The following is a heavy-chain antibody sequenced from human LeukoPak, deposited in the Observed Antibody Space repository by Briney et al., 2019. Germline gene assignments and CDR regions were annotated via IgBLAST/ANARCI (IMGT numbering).Heavy chain of an antibody. D-gene: IGHD4-17*01. V-gene: IGHV4-59*06. CDR1: GGSISSYY. CDR2: IYYSGST. CDR3: ARSTPTVTTGAFDI. Sequence: SETLSLTCTVSGGSISSYYWSWIRQHPGKGLEWIGYIYYSGSTYYNPSLKSRVTISVDTSKNQFSLKLSSVTAADTAVYYCARSTPTVTTGAFDIWGQGTMVTVSS. J-gene: IGHJ3*02.